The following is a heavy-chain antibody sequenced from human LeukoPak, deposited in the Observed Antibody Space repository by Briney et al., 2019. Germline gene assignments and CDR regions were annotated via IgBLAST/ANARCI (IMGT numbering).Heavy chain of an antibody. Sequence: GGSLRLSCAASGFTVSSNYMSWVRQAPGKGLEWVSVIYSGGSTYYADSVKGRFTISRDNSKNTLYLQMNSLRAEDTAVYYCARAPFTIFGVVNYFDYWGQGTLVTVSS. D-gene: IGHD3-3*01. CDR1: GFTVSSNY. V-gene: IGHV3-66*01. CDR3: ARAPFTIFGVVNYFDY. J-gene: IGHJ4*02. CDR2: IYSGGST.